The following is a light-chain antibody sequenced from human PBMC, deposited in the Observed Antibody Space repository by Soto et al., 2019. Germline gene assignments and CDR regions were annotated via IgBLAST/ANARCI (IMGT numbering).Light chain of an antibody. CDR1: QSVSTN. J-gene: IGKJ3*01. V-gene: IGKV3-15*01. CDR3: QQYNNLPPFT. CDR2: AAS. Sequence: EIAMTQSPATLSVSPGERATLSCRASQSVSTNLAWYQQKPGQAPRLLIYAASTRATGVPARFSGSGSGTEFTLTISSLQSEDFAVYYCQQYNNLPPFTFGPGTTVDIK.